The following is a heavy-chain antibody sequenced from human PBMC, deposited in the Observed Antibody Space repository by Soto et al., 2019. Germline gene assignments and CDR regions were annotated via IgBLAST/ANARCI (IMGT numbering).Heavy chain of an antibody. CDR3: AHASFTFVGVIVMDY. V-gene: IGHV2-5*02. Sequence: QITLKESGPTLVKHTQTLTLTCTFSGFSLSTSGVGVGWIRQPPGKALEWLALIYWDDDKRYSPSLKSRLTITKDTSKHQVVLTMTNMDPVDTATYYCAHASFTFVGVIVMDYWGQGTLVTVSS. J-gene: IGHJ4*02. CDR2: IYWDDDK. D-gene: IGHD3-16*02. CDR1: GFSLSTSGVG.